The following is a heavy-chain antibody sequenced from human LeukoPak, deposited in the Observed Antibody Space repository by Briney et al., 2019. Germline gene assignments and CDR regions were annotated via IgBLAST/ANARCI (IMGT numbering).Heavy chain of an antibody. CDR3: ARNTYSSSWYGAGEFDY. V-gene: IGHV3-11*04. CDR1: GFTFSDYY. Sequence: PGGSLRLSCAASGFTFSDYYMSWIRQAPGKGLEWVSYISSSGSTIYYADSVKGRFTISRDNAKNSLYLQMNSLRAEDTAVYYCARNTYSSSWYGAGEFDYWGQGTLVTVSS. D-gene: IGHD6-13*01. J-gene: IGHJ4*02. CDR2: ISSSGSTI.